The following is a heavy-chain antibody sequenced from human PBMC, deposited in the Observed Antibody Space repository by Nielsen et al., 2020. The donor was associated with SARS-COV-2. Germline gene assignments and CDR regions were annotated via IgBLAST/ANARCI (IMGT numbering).Heavy chain of an antibody. CDR2: LSGSGGST. CDR3: AKDLRRIQLWSTGPYFDY. J-gene: IGHJ4*02. CDR1: GFTFSSYS. D-gene: IGHD5-18*01. V-gene: IGHV3-23*01. Sequence: GESLKISCAASGFTFSSYSMNWVRQAPGKGLEWVSALSGSGGSTYYADSVKGRFTISRDNSKNTLYLQMNSLRAEDTAVYYCAKDLRRIQLWSTGPYFDYWGQGTLVTVSS.